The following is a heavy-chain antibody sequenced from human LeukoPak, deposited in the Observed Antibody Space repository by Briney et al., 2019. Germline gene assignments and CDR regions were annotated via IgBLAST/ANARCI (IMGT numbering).Heavy chain of an antibody. CDR2: ISSSSGHI. V-gene: IGHV3-21*01. D-gene: IGHD6-19*01. J-gene: IGHJ4*02. CDR1: GFTFSSCN. CDR3: ARDPGTVADPYFDY. Sequence: GGSLRLSCAASGFTFSSCNMNWVRQPPGKGLEWVSSISSSSGHIHYADSVKGRFTISRDNANNSLYLQMNSLRDEDTAVYYCARDPGTVADPYFDYWGQGSLVTVSS.